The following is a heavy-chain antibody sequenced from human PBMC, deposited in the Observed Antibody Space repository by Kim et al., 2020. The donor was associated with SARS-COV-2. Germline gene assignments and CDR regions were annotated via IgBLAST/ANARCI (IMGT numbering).Heavy chain of an antibody. Sequence: SSSYIYYADSVKGRFTISRDNAKNSLYLQMNSLRAEDTAVYYCARDRGANWGQGTLVTVSS. V-gene: IGHV3-21*01. J-gene: IGHJ4*02. CDR3: ARDRGAN. CDR2: SSSYI. D-gene: IGHD3-16*01.